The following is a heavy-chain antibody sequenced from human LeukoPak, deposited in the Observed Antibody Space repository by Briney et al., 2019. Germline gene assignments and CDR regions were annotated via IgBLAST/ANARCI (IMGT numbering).Heavy chain of an antibody. CDR3: AKDLGEVRYAFDI. D-gene: IGHD3-16*01. CDR1: GFTFRNYG. CDR2: ISYDGSSL. J-gene: IGHJ3*02. Sequence: GGSLRLSCAVSGFTFRNYGFHWVRQAPGKGPEWVAIISYDGSSLYYADSVKGRFTISRDNSKNMLYLQMDSLRPEDTALYYCAKDLGEVRYAFDIWGQGTMVTVSS. V-gene: IGHV3-30*18.